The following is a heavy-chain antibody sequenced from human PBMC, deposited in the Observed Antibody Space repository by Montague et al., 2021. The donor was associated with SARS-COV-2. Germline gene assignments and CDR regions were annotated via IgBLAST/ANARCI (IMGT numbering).Heavy chain of an antibody. V-gene: IGHV4-39*02. CDR1: SGSIISSGYY. CDR2: IYYSGTT. J-gene: IGHJ4*02. CDR3: ARGMMRGVTTPFDY. Sequence: SETLSLTCSVSSGSIISSGYYWGWIRQPPGKELEWIGNIYYSGTTYYNPSLQSRGTISVDTSKNHLSLRLSSVTAADTAVYFCARGMMRGVTTPFDYWGQGSQFTVSS. D-gene: IGHD3-10*01.